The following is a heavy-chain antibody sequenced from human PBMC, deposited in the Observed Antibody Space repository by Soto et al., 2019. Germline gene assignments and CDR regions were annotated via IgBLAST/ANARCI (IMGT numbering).Heavy chain of an antibody. J-gene: IGHJ4*02. CDR3: ARRVHYYDCHDY. Sequence: EVQLVESGGGLVQPGGSLRLSCAASGFTFSDYYMDWVRQAPGKELEWVGRIRNKANSYTTEYAASVKGRFTISRDDSKNSLYMQMNSLKTEDTAVYYCARRVHYYDCHDYWGQGTLVTVCS. CDR1: GFTFSDYY. V-gene: IGHV3-72*01. CDR2: IRNKANSYTT. D-gene: IGHD3-22*01.